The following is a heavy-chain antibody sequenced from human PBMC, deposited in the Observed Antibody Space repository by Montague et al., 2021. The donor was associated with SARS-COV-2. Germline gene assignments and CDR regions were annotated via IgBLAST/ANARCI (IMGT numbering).Heavy chain of an antibody. J-gene: IGHJ2*01. CDR1: GGSISSGGYY. V-gene: IGHV4-31*03. CDR2: LYYSGST. CDR3: ARSPEPMIILIITSLNWYFDL. D-gene: IGHD3-22*01. Sequence: TLSLTCTVSGGSISSGGYYWSWIRQHPGKGLEWIGYLYYSGSTYYNPSLKSRVTISVDTSKNQFSLKMSSVTAADTAVYYCARSPEPMIILIITSLNWYFDLWGRGTLVTVSS.